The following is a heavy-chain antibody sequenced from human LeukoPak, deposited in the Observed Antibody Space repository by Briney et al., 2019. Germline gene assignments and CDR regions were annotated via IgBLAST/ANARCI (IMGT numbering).Heavy chain of an antibody. J-gene: IGHJ5*02. CDR1: GYTFTSYY. V-gene: IGHV1-46*01. CDR3: AILFYYDSRDNWFDP. CDR2: INPSGGST. Sequence: ASVKVSCKASGYTFTSYYMHWVRQAPGQGLEWMGIINPSGGSTSYAQKFQGRVTMTRDTSTSTVYMELSSLGSEDTAAYYCAILFYYDSRDNWFDPWGQGTLDTVSS. D-gene: IGHD3-22*01.